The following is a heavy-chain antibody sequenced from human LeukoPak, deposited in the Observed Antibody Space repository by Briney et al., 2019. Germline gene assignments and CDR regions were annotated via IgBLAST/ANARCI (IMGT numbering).Heavy chain of an antibody. Sequence: GGSLRLSCAASGFTFDNYAMHWVRQAPGQGLGWVSGISWNSGRIGYADSVKGRFTISRDNAKKSLYLQMSSLRAEDMALYYCGRDIGVGYSSSWFDFWGQGTLVTVSS. V-gene: IGHV3-9*03. CDR3: GRDIGVGYSSSWFDF. D-gene: IGHD6-13*01. J-gene: IGHJ4*02. CDR1: GFTFDNYA. CDR2: ISWNSGRI.